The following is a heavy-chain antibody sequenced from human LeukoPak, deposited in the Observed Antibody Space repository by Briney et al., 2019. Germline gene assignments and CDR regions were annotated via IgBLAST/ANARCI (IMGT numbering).Heavy chain of an antibody. CDR2: IYPGDSDT. Sequence: GESLKISCKGSGYSFTSYWIGWVRQMPGKGLEWMGIIYPGDSDTRYSPSFQGQVTISADKSISTAYLQWSSLKASDTAMYYCARPDCSGGSCYPPDAFDIWGQGTMVTVSS. CDR1: GYSFTSYW. J-gene: IGHJ3*02. D-gene: IGHD2-15*01. V-gene: IGHV5-51*01. CDR3: ARPDCSGGSCYPPDAFDI.